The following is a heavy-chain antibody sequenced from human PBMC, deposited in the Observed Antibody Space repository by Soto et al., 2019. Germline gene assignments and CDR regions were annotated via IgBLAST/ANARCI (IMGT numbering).Heavy chain of an antibody. CDR1: GTIFSSYT. CDR2: IIPILGET. CDR3: ARGLGGRMDD. D-gene: IGHD3-16*01. J-gene: IGHJ6*02. V-gene: IGHV1-69*08. Sequence: QVQLVQSGAAVKKPGSSVRVSCKASGTIFSSYTISWVRRAPGQGLEWMGRIIPILGETNSAQKFQDRVTLTADKSTNTAYMELNSLRLEDTAVYYCARGLGGRMDDWGQGTTVTVSS.